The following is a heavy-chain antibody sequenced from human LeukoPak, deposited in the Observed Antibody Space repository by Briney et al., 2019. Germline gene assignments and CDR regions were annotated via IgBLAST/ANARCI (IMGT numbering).Heavy chain of an antibody. CDR3: ARAYYESSHYYMDV. Sequence: SETLSLTCTVSGGSISNYYWSWIRQPPGKGLEWVGYIYYSGNTNYNPSLTSRVTISVDTSKNQFSLKLSSVTAADTAVYYCARAYYESSHYYMDVWGKGTTATVSS. CDR1: GGSISNYY. J-gene: IGHJ6*03. CDR2: IYYSGNT. D-gene: IGHD3-16*01. V-gene: IGHV4-59*01.